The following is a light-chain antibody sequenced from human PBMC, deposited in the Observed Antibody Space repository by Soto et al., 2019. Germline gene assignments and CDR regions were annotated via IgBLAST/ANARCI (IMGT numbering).Light chain of an antibody. CDR1: QSVSSN. J-gene: IGKJ5*01. V-gene: IGKV3-15*01. Sequence: EIVMTQSPATLSVSPGERATLSCRASQSVSSNLAWYQQKPGQAPRLLIYGASTRATGIPARFSGSGSGTEVTITISSRQSADFAVYYCQQYNNWPPEITFGQGTRLEIK. CDR2: GAS. CDR3: QQYNNWPPEIT.